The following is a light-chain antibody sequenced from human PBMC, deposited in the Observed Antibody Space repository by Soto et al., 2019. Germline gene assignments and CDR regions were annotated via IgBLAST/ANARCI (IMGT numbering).Light chain of an antibody. CDR3: CSYARSATFYV. J-gene: IGLJ1*01. CDR1: SSDVGSYNL. Sequence: QSVLTQPASVSGSPGQSITISCTGTSSDVGSYNLVSWYQQLPGKAPKLMIYEATKRPSGVSGRFSGSKSGNTASLTISGLQAEDEADYYCCSYARSATFYVFGTGTKVTVL. V-gene: IGLV2-23*01. CDR2: EAT.